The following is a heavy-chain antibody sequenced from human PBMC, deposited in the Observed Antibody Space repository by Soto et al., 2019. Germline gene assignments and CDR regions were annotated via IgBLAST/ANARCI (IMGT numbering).Heavy chain of an antibody. J-gene: IGHJ4*02. V-gene: IGHV1-69*06. Sequence: QVQLVQSGAEVKTPGSSLKVSCTVSGSRFSNYVISWVRQAPGHGLEWLGRIIPIFNTTQYAQKFQGRVTITADKSTNTASLEVSSLTSDDTAVYYCAREGRGKKAGYNGLVSLGYWGQGTLVTVSS. D-gene: IGHD2-2*02. CDR1: GSRFSNYV. CDR2: IIPIFNTT. CDR3: AREGRGKKAGYNGLVSLGY.